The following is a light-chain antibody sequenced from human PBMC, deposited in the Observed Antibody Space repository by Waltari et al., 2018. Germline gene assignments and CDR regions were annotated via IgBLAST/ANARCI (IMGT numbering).Light chain of an antibody. CDR2: WAS. Sequence: DIVMTQSPDSLAVSLGERATINCKSSQSLLSSSNNKNCLGWFRQKPGQPPQVLFYWASTRESGVPDRVCVSGSGTDFTLTISSLQAEDVAIYYCQQYYRSPLTFGGGTRVEIK. J-gene: IGKJ4*01. CDR3: QQYYRSPLT. V-gene: IGKV4-1*01. CDR1: QSLLSSSNNKNC.